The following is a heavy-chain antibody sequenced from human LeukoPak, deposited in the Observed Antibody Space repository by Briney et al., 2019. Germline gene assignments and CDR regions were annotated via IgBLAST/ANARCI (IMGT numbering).Heavy chain of an antibody. CDR1: GFTFSTSW. Sequence: GGSLRLSCAASGFTFSTSWMHWVRQAPGKGLVWVSRIDGDGSRTSYADSVKGRFTISRDNAKNTLYLQMNSLRAEDTAMYYCARASNHFDSRGLHWFDPWGQGTLVTVSS. CDR2: IDGDGSRT. V-gene: IGHV3-74*01. D-gene: IGHD3-22*01. J-gene: IGHJ5*02. CDR3: ARASNHFDSRGLHWFDP.